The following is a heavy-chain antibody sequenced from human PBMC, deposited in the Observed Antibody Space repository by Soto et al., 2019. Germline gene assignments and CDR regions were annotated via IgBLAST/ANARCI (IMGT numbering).Heavy chain of an antibody. Sequence: SVKVSCKASGGTFSSYAISWVRQAPGQGLEWMGGIIPIFGTANYAQKIQGRVTMTRDTATSTVYLELSSLRSDDTAVYYCAKVIEREGPGLVVPAAAAEDAFDIWGQGTMVTVSS. CDR1: GGTFSSYA. V-gene: IGHV1-69*05. D-gene: IGHD2-2*01. J-gene: IGHJ3*02. CDR3: AKVIEREGPGLVVPAAAAEDAFDI. CDR2: IIPIFGTA.